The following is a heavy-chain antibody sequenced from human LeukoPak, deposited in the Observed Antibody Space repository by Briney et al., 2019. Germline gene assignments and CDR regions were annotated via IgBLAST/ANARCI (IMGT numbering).Heavy chain of an antibody. CDR2: ISSSSNTK. Sequence: GSLRLSCAASGFPFSTYSMNWVRQAPGKGLEWVSYISSSSNTKYYADSVKGRFTISRDNAKNSLYLQMSNLRAEDTAVYYCAREGGYVSLDYWGQGTLVTVSS. CDR1: GFPFSTYS. J-gene: IGHJ4*02. V-gene: IGHV3-48*01. CDR3: AREGGYVSLDY. D-gene: IGHD5-12*01.